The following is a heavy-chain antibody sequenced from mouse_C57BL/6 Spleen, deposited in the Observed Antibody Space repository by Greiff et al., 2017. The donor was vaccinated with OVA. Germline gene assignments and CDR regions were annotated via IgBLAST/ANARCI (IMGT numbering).Heavy chain of an antibody. D-gene: IGHD2-1*01. Sequence: QVQLQQPGAELVMPGASVKLSCKASGYTFTSYWMHWVKQRPGQGLEWIGEIDPSYSYTNYNQKFKGKSTLTVDKSSSTAYMQLSSLTSEDSAVYYCARWDGNWGYWGQGTTLTVSS. J-gene: IGHJ2*01. CDR2: IDPSYSYT. V-gene: IGHV1-69*01. CDR3: ARWDGNWGY. CDR1: GYTFTSYW.